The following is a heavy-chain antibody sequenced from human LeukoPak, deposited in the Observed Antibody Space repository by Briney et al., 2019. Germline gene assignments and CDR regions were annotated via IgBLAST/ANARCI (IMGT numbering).Heavy chain of an antibody. J-gene: IGHJ4*02. Sequence: SETLSLTCTVSGGSISSYYWSWIRQPPGKGLEWIGYIYYSGSTNYNPSLQSRVTISVDTSKNQFSLKLSSVTAADTAVYYCARGLPPYYDSSGYFFDYWGQGTLVTVSS. V-gene: IGHV4-59*01. D-gene: IGHD3-22*01. CDR3: ARGLPPYYDSSGYFFDY. CDR1: GGSISSYY. CDR2: IYYSGST.